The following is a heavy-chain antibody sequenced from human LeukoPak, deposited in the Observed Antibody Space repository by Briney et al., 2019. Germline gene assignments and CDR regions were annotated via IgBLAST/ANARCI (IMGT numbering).Heavy chain of an antibody. J-gene: IGHJ6*02. D-gene: IGHD4-23*01. CDR1: GFTFSNAW. Sequence: GGSLRLSCAASGFTFSNAWMSWVHQAPGKGLEWVGRIKSKTDGGTTNYAAPVKGRFTISRDNSKNTLFLQMGSLRAEDTAVYYCARDYPGNGWNGMDVWGQGTTVTVSS. CDR2: IKSKTDGGTT. V-gene: IGHV3-15*01. CDR3: ARDYPGNGWNGMDV.